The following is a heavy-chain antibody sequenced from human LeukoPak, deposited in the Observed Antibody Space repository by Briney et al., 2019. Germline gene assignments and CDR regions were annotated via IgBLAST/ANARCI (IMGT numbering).Heavy chain of an antibody. CDR3: ARAGGTTGTTVYYYYMDV. CDR1: GYTFTGYY. V-gene: IGHV1-18*04. J-gene: IGHJ6*03. CDR2: ISAYNGNT. D-gene: IGHD1-1*01. Sequence: VASVKVSCKASGYTFTGYYMHWVRQAPGQGLEWMGWISAYNGNTNYAQKLQGRVTMTTDTSTSTAYMELRSLRSDDTAVYYCARAGGTTGTTVYYYYMDVWGKGTTVTVSS.